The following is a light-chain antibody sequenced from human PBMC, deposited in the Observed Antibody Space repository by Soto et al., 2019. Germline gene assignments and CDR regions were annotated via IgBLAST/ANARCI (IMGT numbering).Light chain of an antibody. V-gene: IGLV2-14*01. CDR3: SSYTAGGSYV. CDR1: SRDVGGYNS. CDR2: DVS. J-gene: IGLJ1*01. Sequence: QSALTQPASVSGSPVLSIAISCTGTSRDVGGYNSVSWYQQQPGKVPKLMIYDVSNRPSGVSNRFSGSKSGNTASLTISGLQAEYEGDYYCSSYTAGGSYVFGTGTKVTVL.